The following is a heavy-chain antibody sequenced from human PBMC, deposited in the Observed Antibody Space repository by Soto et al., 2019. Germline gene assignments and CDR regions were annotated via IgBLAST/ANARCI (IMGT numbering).Heavy chain of an antibody. J-gene: IGHJ2*01. CDR1: GFTFSGYA. CDR3: ATGTTFTSGYCDL. V-gene: IGHV3-73*01. CDR2: IRSKAISAEP. D-gene: IGHD5-12*01. Sequence: EVQLVESGGGLVQPGGSLKLSCAASGFTFSGYAMHWVRQASGKGLEWVGRIRSKAISAEPAYTASVQVRFTISRDDSQNTAYQQKDRLKTEDTAVEGCATGTTFTSGYCDLWDRGDLVTVSS.